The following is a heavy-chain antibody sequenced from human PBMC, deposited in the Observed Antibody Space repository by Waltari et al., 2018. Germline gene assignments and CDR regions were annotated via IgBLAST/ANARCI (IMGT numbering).Heavy chain of an antibody. D-gene: IGHD7-27*01. V-gene: IGHV4-38-2*01. CDR3: AAFLPDWGRGRDY. CDR1: GHPISSTYY. J-gene: IGHJ4*02. Sequence: QVQLQESGPGLVKPSETLSLTCPVSGHPISSTYYWGGIRQSPGRGLEWIASIYHNGFKYYNPSLKSRVTLSLDTSNTRFSLNLRSVTAADAAVYYCAAFLPDWGRGRDYWGQGVLVTVSS. CDR2: IYHNGFK.